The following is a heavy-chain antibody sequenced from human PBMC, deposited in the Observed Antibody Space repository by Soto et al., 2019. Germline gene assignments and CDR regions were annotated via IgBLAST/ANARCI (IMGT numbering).Heavy chain of an antibody. CDR3: ARGGSLYWYFDL. J-gene: IGHJ2*01. CDR1: GYTFTSYA. V-gene: IGHV1-3*01. Sequence: QVQLVQSGAEVKKPGASVKVSCKASGYTFTSYAMHWVRQAPGQRREWMGWINAGNGNTKYSQNFQGRVTITRDTTARTAYMELSSLRSEDTAVYYCARGGSLYWYFDLWGRGTLVTVSS. D-gene: IGHD1-26*01. CDR2: INAGNGNT.